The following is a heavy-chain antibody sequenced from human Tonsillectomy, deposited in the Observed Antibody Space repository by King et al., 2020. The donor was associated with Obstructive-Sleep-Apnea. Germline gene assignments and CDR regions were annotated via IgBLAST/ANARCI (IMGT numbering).Heavy chain of an antibody. CDR3: GRVISLGVDDYNPQGPPYYSYGMDV. CDR1: GGSISNYY. D-gene: IGHD5-24*01. J-gene: IGHJ6*02. Sequence: QLQESGPGLVKPSETLSLTCTVSGGSISNYYWSWIRQPPGKGLEWIGYIYYTGSTTYNPPLKNRVPISVDTSKNPFSLKLMSVTAADTAVYYVGRVISLGVDDYNPQGPPYYSYGMDVWGQGTTVTVSS. CDR2: IYYTGST. V-gene: IGHV4-59*01.